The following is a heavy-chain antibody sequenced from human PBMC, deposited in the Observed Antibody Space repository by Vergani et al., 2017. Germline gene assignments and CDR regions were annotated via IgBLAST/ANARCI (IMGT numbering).Heavy chain of an antibody. Sequence: EVQLVQSGAEVKKPGESLKISCKGSGYSFTSYWIGWVRQMPGKGLEWMGIIYPGDSDTRYSPSFQGQVTISADKSISNAYLQWSSLKASDTAMYYCARLRPVQLEPRYFDYWGQGTLVTVSS. D-gene: IGHD1-1*01. CDR1: GYSFTSYW. CDR3: ARLRPVQLEPRYFDY. CDR2: IYPGDSDT. J-gene: IGHJ4*02. V-gene: IGHV5-51*01.